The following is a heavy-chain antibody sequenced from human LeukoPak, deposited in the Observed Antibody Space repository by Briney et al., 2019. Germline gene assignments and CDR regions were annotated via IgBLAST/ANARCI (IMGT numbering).Heavy chain of an antibody. D-gene: IGHD3-10*01. J-gene: IGHJ4*02. Sequence: SETLSLTCTASGGSISSYLWSWIRQPPGKGLEWIGYIYYSRSTNYNPSLKSRVTISVDTSKNQFSLKLSSVTAADTAVYYCARRGSGSYHDYWGQGTLVTVSS. CDR3: ARRGSGSYHDY. V-gene: IGHV4-59*08. CDR1: GGSISSYL. CDR2: IYYSRST.